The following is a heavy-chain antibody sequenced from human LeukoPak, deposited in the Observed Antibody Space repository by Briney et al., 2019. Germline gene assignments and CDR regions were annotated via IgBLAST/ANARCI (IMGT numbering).Heavy chain of an antibody. V-gene: IGHV4-34*01. CDR2: INHSGST. CDR3: AREPGIAAS. Sequence: SETLSLTCAVYGGSFSGYYWSWIRQPPGKGLEWIGEINHSGSTYYNPSLKSRVTISVDTSKNQFSLRLTSVTAADTAIYYCAREPGIAASWGQGTLVTVSS. CDR1: GGSFSGYY. D-gene: IGHD6-13*01. J-gene: IGHJ4*02.